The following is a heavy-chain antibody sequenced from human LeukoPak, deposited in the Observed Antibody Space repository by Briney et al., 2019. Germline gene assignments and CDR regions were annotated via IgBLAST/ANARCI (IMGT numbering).Heavy chain of an antibody. D-gene: IGHD2-8*01. J-gene: IGHJ6*03. CDR1: GFTFSSYA. Sequence: GGSLRLSCAASGFTFSSYAMHWVRQAPGKGLEWVAVISYDGSNKYYADSVKGRFTISRDNSKNTLYLQMNSLRAEDTAVYYCARGVSPLLVPEVGYYMDVWGKGTTVTISS. CDR3: ARGVSPLLVPEVGYYMDV. CDR2: ISYDGSNK. V-gene: IGHV3-30*04.